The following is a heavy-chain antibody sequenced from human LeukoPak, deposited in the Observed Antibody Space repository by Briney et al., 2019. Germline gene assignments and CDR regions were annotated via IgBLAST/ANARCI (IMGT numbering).Heavy chain of an antibody. V-gene: IGHV4-59*01. D-gene: IGHD5-18*01. CDR2: IYYSGST. CDR3: ARGGLWPQKFDP. J-gene: IGHJ5*02. CDR1: GGSISSYY. Sequence: SETLSLTCTVSGGSISSYYWSWIRQPPGKGLEWIGYIYYSGSTNYNPSLKSRVTISVDTSKNQFSLKLSSVTAADTAVYYCARGGLWPQKFDPWGQGTLSPSPQ.